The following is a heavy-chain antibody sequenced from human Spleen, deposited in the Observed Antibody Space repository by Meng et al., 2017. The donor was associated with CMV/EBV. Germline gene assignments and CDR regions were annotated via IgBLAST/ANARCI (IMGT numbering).Heavy chain of an antibody. CDR3: ARELFGYGSPPDAFDI. V-gene: IGHV3-11*04. D-gene: IGHD3-10*01. CDR1: GFTFSDYY. J-gene: IGHJ3*02. CDR2: ISTSGSAK. Sequence: GESLKISCAASGFTFSDYYMGWIRQAPGKGLEWVSYISTSGSAKYYADSVEGRFTISRDNAKNSLFLQMSSLRAEDMAVYYCARELFGYGSPPDAFDIWGQGTMVTVSS.